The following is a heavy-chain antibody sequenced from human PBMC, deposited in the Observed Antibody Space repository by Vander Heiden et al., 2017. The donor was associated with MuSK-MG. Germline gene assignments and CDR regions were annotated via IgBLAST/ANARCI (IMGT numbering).Heavy chain of an antibody. CDR3: ARARHGDLEGIDY. CDR2: IYYSGST. CDR1: GGSISSGGYY. Sequence: QVQLQESGPGLVKPSQTLSLTCTVSGGSISSGGYYWSWICQHPGKGLEWIGYIYYSGSTYYNPSLKSRVTISVDTSKNQFSLKLSSVTAADTAVYYCARARHGDLEGIDYWGQGTLVTVSS. D-gene: IGHD4-17*01. J-gene: IGHJ4*02. V-gene: IGHV4-31*03.